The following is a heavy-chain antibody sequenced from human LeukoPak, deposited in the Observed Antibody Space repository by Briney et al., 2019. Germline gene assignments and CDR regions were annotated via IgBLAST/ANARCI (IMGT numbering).Heavy chain of an antibody. CDR2: ISRSGGST. CDR1: GFTFSSYA. Sequence: GGSLRLSCAASGFTFSSYAMSWVRQAPGKGLEWVSAISRSGGSTYYADSVKGRFTISRDNSKNTLYLQMNSLRAEDTAVYYCAKDQGLHSSSWESLFDYWGQGTLVTVSS. J-gene: IGHJ4*02. D-gene: IGHD6-13*01. V-gene: IGHV3-23*01. CDR3: AKDQGLHSSSWESLFDY.